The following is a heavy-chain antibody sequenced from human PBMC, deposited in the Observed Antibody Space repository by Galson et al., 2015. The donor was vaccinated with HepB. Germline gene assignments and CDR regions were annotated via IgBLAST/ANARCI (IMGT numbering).Heavy chain of an antibody. J-gene: IGHJ3*02. CDR1: GGTFSSYA. CDR3: ARDLQKGSLAYCGGDCYFYAFDI. Sequence: SCKASGGTFSSYAISWVRQAPGQGLEWMGGIIPIFGTANYAQKFQGRVTITADESTSTAYMELSSLRSEDTAVYYCARDLQKGSLAYCGGDCYFYAFDIWGQGTMVTVSS. CDR2: IIPIFGTA. D-gene: IGHD2-21*02. V-gene: IGHV1-69*01.